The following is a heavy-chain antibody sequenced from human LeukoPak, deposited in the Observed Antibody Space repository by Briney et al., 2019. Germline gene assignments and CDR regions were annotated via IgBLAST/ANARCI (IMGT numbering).Heavy chain of an antibody. V-gene: IGHV1-8*01. Sequence: ASVKVSCKASGYTFTSYDINWVRQATGQGLEWMGWMNPKSGNRGYTQTFQGRVTMTRDTSISTAYMELSGLTSEDTAVSYCARGRRPYGDYVAPDYWGQGTLVTVSS. CDR1: GYTFTSYD. CDR2: MNPKSGNR. J-gene: IGHJ4*02. CDR3: ARGRRPYGDYVAPDY. D-gene: IGHD4-17*01.